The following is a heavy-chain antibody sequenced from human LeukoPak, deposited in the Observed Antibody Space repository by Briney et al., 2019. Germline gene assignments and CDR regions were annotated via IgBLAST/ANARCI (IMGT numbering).Heavy chain of an antibody. Sequence: GGSLRLSCAASGFTFSSYAMHWVRQAPGKGLEWVAVISYDGSNKYYADSVKGRFTISRDNSKNTLYLQMNSLRAEDTAVYYCARDLRTAIVWLDSNFDYWGQGTLVTVSS. CDR3: ARDLRTAIVWLDSNFDY. D-gene: IGHD3-10*01. V-gene: IGHV3-30-3*01. CDR2: ISYDGSNK. CDR1: GFTFSSYA. J-gene: IGHJ4*02.